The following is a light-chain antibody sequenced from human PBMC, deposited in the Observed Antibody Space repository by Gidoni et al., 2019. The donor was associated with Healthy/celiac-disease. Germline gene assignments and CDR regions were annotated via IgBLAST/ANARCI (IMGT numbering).Light chain of an antibody. CDR1: QSISSY. CDR3: QQSYSTPRFT. V-gene: IGKV1-39*01. Sequence: DIQMTQSPSSLSASVGDRVTITCRASQSISSYLNWYKQKPGKSPKLLIYAASSFQSGVPSRFSGSGSGTDFTLTISSLQPEDFATYYCQQSYSTPRFTFGPGTKVDIK. CDR2: AAS. J-gene: IGKJ3*01.